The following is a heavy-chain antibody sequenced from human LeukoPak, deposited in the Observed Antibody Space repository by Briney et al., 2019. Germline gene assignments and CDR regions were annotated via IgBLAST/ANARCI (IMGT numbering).Heavy chain of an antibody. CDR3: AKAGLRPYCGGDCYPNFYYYMDI. D-gene: IGHD2-21*02. Sequence: QPGGSLRLSCATSGLTFSRYGMHWVRQAPGKGLEWVAFIRYDTSDKFYSDSLKGRFTISRDNSKNTLYPQMNSLRPEDTAVYYCAKAGLRPYCGGDCYPNFYYYMDIWGKGTTVTISS. CDR1: GLTFSRYG. J-gene: IGHJ6*03. V-gene: IGHV3-30*02. CDR2: IRYDTSDK.